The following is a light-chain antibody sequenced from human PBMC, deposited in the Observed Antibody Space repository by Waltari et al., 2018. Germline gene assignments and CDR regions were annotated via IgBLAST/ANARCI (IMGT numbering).Light chain of an antibody. CDR3: LLSFRSGWV. CDR2: DTS. CDR1: SGPVIDVRF. Sequence: QAVVTQEPSLTVSPGETVTLTCASSSGPVIDVRFPYWLQQKPGQAPRTLIYDTSIKNMWTPARFSGCRIGGRAVLARSGAQPEDEADYYCLLSFRSGWVFGGGTRLIV. J-gene: IGLJ3*02. V-gene: IGLV7-46*01.